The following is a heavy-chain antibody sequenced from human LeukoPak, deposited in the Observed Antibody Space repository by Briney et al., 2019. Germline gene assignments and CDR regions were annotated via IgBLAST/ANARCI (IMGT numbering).Heavy chain of an antibody. CDR2: INSDGRST. Sequence: PGGSLRLSCAASGFIFSNYWMYWVRQAPGKGLVWVSRINSDGRSTNYADSVKGRFTISRDNAKNTLYLQMNSLRAEDTAVYYCARASAAGIMLDSWGQGTLVTVSS. V-gene: IGHV3-74*01. D-gene: IGHD6-13*01. CDR3: ARASAAGIMLDS. CDR1: GFIFSNYW. J-gene: IGHJ4*02.